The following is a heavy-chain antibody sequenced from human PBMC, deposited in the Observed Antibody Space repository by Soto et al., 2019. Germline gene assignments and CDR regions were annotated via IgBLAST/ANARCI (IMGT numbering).Heavy chain of an antibody. V-gene: IGHV4-59*01. Sequence: SETPSPPPPVSGGPPSSYKGVWVRRPPGKGLELIVYIYYIGSTNYTPSLKSRVTIAVNTSKSHFSLKLSSVTAADTAVYYCAKVNDFWTGYYSTNWFDPWGQGTLVTVSS. J-gene: IGHJ5*02. D-gene: IGHD3-3*01. CDR2: IYYIGST. CDR3: AKVNDFWTGYYSTNWFDP. CDR1: GGPPSSYK.